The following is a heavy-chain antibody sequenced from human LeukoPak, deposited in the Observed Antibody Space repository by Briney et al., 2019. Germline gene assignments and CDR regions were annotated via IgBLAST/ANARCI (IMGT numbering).Heavy chain of an antibody. Sequence: ASVKVSCKASGYTFTSYGISWVRQAPGQGLEWMGWISVYNGNTNYAQKLQGRVTMTTDTSTSTAYMELRSLRSDDTAVYYCARVISGWYYFDYWGQGTLVTVSS. CDR2: ISVYNGNT. CDR3: ARVISGWYYFDY. CDR1: GYTFTSYG. J-gene: IGHJ4*02. V-gene: IGHV1-18*01. D-gene: IGHD6-19*01.